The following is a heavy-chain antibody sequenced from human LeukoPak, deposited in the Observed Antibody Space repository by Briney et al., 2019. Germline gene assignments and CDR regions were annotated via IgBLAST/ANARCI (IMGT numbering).Heavy chain of an antibody. Sequence: ASVKVSCKAYGYTFTDSYMHWVRQAPGQGLEWMGWIDPNSGGTRYAQKFQGRVTMTRDTSISTANMELSRLTSDDTAVYYCAPDHSSILWGQGTLVTVSS. CDR1: GYTFTDSY. CDR2: IDPNSGGT. J-gene: IGHJ4*02. V-gene: IGHV1-2*02. CDR3: APDHSSIL. D-gene: IGHD1-14*01.